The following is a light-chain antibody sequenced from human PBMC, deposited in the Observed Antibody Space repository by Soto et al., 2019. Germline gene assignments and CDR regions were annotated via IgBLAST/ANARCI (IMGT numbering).Light chain of an antibody. V-gene: IGKV1-27*01. CDR1: LPISNY. J-gene: IGKJ4*01. CDR3: QRHNSAHGT. CDR2: AAS. Sequence: IQMTQSPSSLSASVGDRVTITCRASLPISNYLAWYQQKPGKIPNLLIYAASTLQAGVPSRFGGSSTGSEFTITISSQHHGYVASYYCQRHNSAHGTFDGSTKVEIK.